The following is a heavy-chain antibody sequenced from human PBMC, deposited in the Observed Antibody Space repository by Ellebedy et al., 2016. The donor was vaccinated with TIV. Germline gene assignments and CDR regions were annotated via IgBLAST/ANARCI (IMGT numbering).Heavy chain of an antibody. CDR2: IDWDDDK. CDR1: GFSLSTSGMC. J-gene: IGHJ6*02. V-gene: IGHV2-70*11. Sequence: SGPTLVKPTQTLTLTCTFSGFSLSTSGMCVSWIRQPPGKALEWLARIDWDDDKYYSTSLKTRLTISKDTSKNQVVLTMTNMDPVDTATYYCARIRPYCSGGSCYYYYYGMDVWGQGTTVTVSS. CDR3: ARIRPYCSGGSCYYYYYGMDV. D-gene: IGHD2-15*01.